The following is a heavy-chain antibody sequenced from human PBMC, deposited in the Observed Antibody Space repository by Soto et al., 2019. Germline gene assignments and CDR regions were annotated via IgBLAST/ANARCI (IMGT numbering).Heavy chain of an antibody. Sequence: GASVKVSCKASGYTFTSYGISWVRQAPGQGFEWMGWISAYNGNTNYAQKLQGRVTMTTDTSTSTAYMELRSLRSDDTAVYYCARVARYSGYDSYYYMDVWGKGTTVTGSS. CDR3: ARVARYSGYDSYYYMDV. J-gene: IGHJ6*03. CDR1: GYTFTSYG. V-gene: IGHV1-18*01. D-gene: IGHD5-12*01. CDR2: ISAYNGNT.